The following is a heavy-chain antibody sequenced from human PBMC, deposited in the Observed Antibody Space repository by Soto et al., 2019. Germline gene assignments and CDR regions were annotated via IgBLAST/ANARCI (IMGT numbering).Heavy chain of an antibody. Sequence: QVQLVESGGGVVQPGRSLRLSCAASGFTFSSYGMHWVRQAPGKGLEWVAVMWHDGSNKYYADSVKGRFTFSRDNSKNTLYLQMNSLRAEDTAVYYCARSGCSSTSCYRGHYYYYGMDVWGQGTTVTVSS. CDR3: ARSGCSSTSCYRGHYYYYGMDV. J-gene: IGHJ6*02. D-gene: IGHD2-2*02. CDR2: MWHDGSNK. V-gene: IGHV3-33*01. CDR1: GFTFSSYG.